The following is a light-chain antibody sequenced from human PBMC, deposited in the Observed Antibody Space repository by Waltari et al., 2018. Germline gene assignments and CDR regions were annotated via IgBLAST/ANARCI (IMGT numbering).Light chain of an antibody. Sequence: QPALTQPASVSGSPGPSLTISCTGTSNDVGAYNFVHWYQQSPGKAPKCLVYEVTKRPSGVSNRFSGSKSGNTASLTISGLQADDEADYYCSSYTSRTTLVFGGGTRLTVL. V-gene: IGLV2-14*01. CDR3: SSYTSRTTLV. CDR2: EVT. CDR1: SNDVGAYNF. J-gene: IGLJ2*01.